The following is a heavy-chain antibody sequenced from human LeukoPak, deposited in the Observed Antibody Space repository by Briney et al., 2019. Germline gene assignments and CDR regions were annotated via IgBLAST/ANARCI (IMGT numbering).Heavy chain of an antibody. CDR2: IIPIFGTA. V-gene: IGHV1-69*05. CDR3: ARGGSYSSSWSYFDY. D-gene: IGHD6-13*01. CDR1: GGTFSSYA. J-gene: IGHJ4*02. Sequence: SVKVSCKASGGTFSSYAISWVRQAPGQGLEWMGGIIPIFGTANYAQKFQGRATMTRDTSTSTVYMELSSLRSEDTAVYYCARGGSYSSSWSYFDYWGQGTLVTVSS.